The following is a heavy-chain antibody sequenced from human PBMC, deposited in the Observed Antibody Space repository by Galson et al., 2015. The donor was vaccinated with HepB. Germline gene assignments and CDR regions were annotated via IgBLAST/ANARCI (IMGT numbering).Heavy chain of an antibody. Sequence: SLRLSCAASGFTFSSYSMNWVRQAPGKGLEWVSSISSSSSYIYYADSVKGRFTISRDNAKNSLYLQMNSLRAEDTAVYYCARSNYDYVWGSSYWGQGTLVTVSS. CDR2: ISSSSSYI. CDR1: GFTFSSYS. V-gene: IGHV3-21*01. CDR3: ARSNYDYVWGSSY. J-gene: IGHJ4*02. D-gene: IGHD3-16*01.